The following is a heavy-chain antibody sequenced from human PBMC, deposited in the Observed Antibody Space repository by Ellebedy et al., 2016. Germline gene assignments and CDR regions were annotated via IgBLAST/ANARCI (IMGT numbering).Heavy chain of an antibody. D-gene: IGHD1-14*01. V-gene: IGHV3-11*01. CDR2: ISSSSSNI. CDR1: GFTFSDYY. Sequence: GESLKISCAASGFTFSDYYMSWIRQAPGKGLEWVSYISSSSSNIYYADSVKGRFTISRDNAKNSLYLQMNSLRAEDTAVYYCARQTGLLDYWGQGTLVTVSS. CDR3: ARQTGLLDY. J-gene: IGHJ4*02.